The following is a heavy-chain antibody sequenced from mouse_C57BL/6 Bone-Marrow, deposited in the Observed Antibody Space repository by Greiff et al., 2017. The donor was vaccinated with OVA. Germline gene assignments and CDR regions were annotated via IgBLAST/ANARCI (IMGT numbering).Heavy chain of an antibody. CDR1: GFNIKDDY. Sequence: EVQLQQSGAELVRPGASVKLSCTASGFNIKDDYMHWVKQRPEQGLEWIGWIDPENGDTEYASKFQGKATITADTSSNTAYLQLSSLTSEDTAVYYCTHNYYGSRGYWGQGTTLTVSS. V-gene: IGHV14-4*01. CDR2: IDPENGDT. D-gene: IGHD1-1*01. J-gene: IGHJ2*01. CDR3: THNYYGSRGY.